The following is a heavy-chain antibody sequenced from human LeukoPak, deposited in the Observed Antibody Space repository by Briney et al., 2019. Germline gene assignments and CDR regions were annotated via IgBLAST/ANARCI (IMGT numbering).Heavy chain of an antibody. V-gene: IGHV4-39*01. CDR2: IYYSGST. D-gene: IGHD2-21*02. CDR1: GGSISSSSHY. CDR3: ARAYCGGDCYFGFDY. J-gene: IGHJ4*02. Sequence: SETLSLTCTVSGGSISSSSHYWGWIRQPPGKGLVLIGSIYYSGSTYYNPSLKSRVTISVDTSKNQFSLKLSSVTAADTAVYYCARAYCGGDCYFGFDYWGQGTLVSVSS.